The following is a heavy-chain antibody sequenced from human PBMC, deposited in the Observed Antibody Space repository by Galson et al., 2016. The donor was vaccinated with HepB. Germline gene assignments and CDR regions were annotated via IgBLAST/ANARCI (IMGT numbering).Heavy chain of an antibody. CDR2: IWHDGSNK. CDR3: AKISVQYSYHYWGFDY. CDR1: EFTFSTYG. J-gene: IGHJ4*02. Sequence: SLRLSCAASEFTFSTYGMHWVRQAPGKGLEWVALIWHDGSNKYYADSVKGRFTISRDNAKNSLYLQMNSLRAEDTAVYYCAKISVQYSYHYWGFDYWGQGTLVTVSS. V-gene: IGHV3-33*03. D-gene: IGHD5-18*01.